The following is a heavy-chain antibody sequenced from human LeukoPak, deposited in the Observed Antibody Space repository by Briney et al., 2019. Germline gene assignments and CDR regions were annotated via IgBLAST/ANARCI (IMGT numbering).Heavy chain of an antibody. CDR1: GFTFSSHT. Sequence: GGSLRLSCAASGFTFSSHTIPWVRQAPGKGLEWVALILYDGSNKYYADSVKGRFTISRDNSKNTLYLQMGSLRAEDMAVYYCARVRPQGDFDYWGQGTLVTVSS. CDR3: ARVRPQGDFDY. V-gene: IGHV3-30*14. J-gene: IGHJ4*02. CDR2: ILYDGSNK.